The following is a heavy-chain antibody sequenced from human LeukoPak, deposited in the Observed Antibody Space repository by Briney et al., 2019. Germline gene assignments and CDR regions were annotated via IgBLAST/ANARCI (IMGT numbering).Heavy chain of an antibody. CDR1: GFTFSSYA. CDR3: ARGNPRYYYDSSGFAHHFDY. V-gene: IGHV3-30-3*01. Sequence: GGSLRLSCAASGFTFSSYAMHWVRQAPGEGLEWVAVISYDGSNKYYADSVKGRFTISRDNSKNTLYLQMNSLRAEDTAVYYCARGNPRYYYDSSGFAHHFDYWGQGTLVTVSS. CDR2: ISYDGSNK. D-gene: IGHD3-22*01. J-gene: IGHJ4*02.